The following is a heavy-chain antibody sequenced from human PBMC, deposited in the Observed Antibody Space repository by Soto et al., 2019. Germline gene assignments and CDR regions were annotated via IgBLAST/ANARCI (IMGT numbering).Heavy chain of an antibody. Sequence: QVQLVESGGGVVQPGRSLRLSCAASVLTFSSYGMHWVRQAPGKGLEWVAVISPDGSKEYYADSVRGRFTISRDNSKTARYLQMNSRRVEDTAVYYCAKGIGLQFIVVFPPDMPDPIDYWGQGTLVTVS. CDR3: AKGIGLQFIVVFPPDMPDPIDY. J-gene: IGHJ4*02. CDR1: VLTFSSYG. CDR2: ISPDGSKE. D-gene: IGHD2-2*01. V-gene: IGHV3-30*18.